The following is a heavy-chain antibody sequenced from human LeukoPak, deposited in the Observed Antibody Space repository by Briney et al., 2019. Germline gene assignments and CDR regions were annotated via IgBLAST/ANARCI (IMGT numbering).Heavy chain of an antibody. CDR3: ARALYYGATFDAFDI. J-gene: IGHJ3*02. D-gene: IGHD4/OR15-4a*01. CDR1: GGSISSYY. CDR2: VFYSGST. V-gene: IGHV4-59*12. Sequence: SETLSLTCTVSGGSISSYYWSWIRQPPGKGLDWIGYVFYSGSTNYNPSLESRVTISVDTSKNQFSLKLSSVTAADTAVYYCARALYYGATFDAFDIWGQGTMVTVSS.